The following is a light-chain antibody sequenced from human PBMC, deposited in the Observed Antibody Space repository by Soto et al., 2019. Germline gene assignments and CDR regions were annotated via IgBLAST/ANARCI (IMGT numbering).Light chain of an antibody. V-gene: IGKV1-39*01. J-gene: IGKJ4*01. CDR2: AAS. Sequence: IQMTQSPSSLSASAGDRVTINCRASQTIISYLNWYQQKPGKAPKLLIYAASSLQSGVPSRFSGSGSGTDFPLTIRSLEPEDFATYYCQQSYSNLHSVGGGTKVEI. CDR3: QQSYSNLHS. CDR1: QTIISY.